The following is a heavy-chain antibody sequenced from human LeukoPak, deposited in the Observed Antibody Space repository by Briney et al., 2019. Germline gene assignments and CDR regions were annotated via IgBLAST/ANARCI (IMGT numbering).Heavy chain of an antibody. J-gene: IGHJ4*02. D-gene: IGHD1-26*01. CDR1: GFTFSNYG. V-gene: IGHV3-23*01. CDR2: LPASGGAT. Sequence: GGSLRLSCAASGFTFSNYGMSWVRQAPGKGLEWVSGLPASGGATYADSVRGRFTTSRDNSKNTLHLQMNSLRAEDTAIYYCAKTVGAPAIFPSDYWGQGTLVTVSS. CDR3: AKTVGAPAIFPSDY.